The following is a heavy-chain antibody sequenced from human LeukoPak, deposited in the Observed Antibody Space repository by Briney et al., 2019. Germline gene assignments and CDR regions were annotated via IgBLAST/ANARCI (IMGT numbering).Heavy chain of an antibody. V-gene: IGHV4-61*02. CDR1: GGSISSGSYY. CDR2: IYTSGST. CDR3: ARERTYYYGSGSYRLFDY. J-gene: IGHJ4*02. Sequence: SQTLSLTCTVSGGSISSGSYYWSWIRQPAGKGLEWIGRIYTSGSTNYNPSLKSRVTISVDTSKNQSSLKLSSVTAADTAVYYCARERTYYYGSGSYRLFDYWGQGTLVTVSS. D-gene: IGHD3-10*01.